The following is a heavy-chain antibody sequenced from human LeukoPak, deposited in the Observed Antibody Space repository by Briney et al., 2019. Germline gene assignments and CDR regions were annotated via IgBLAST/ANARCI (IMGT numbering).Heavy chain of an antibody. V-gene: IGHV4-59*08. D-gene: IGHD4-23*01. CDR1: GGSISSYC. J-gene: IGHJ3*02. CDR2: ISYTGST. CDR3: ARADLYGGNPFDAFDI. Sequence: PSETLSLICSVSGGSISSYCWNWIRQPPGKGLEWIGYISYTGSTNYNPSLKSRATISVDTSKNQFSLKLSSVTAADTAIYHCARADLYGGNPFDAFDIWGQGTMVTVSS.